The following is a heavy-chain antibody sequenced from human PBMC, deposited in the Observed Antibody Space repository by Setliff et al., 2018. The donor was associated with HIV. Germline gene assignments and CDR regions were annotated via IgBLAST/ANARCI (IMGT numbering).Heavy chain of an antibody. J-gene: IGHJ4*02. CDR2: IYGSGRT. Sequence: FTCTVSGVSISNYYWSWIRQPPGTGLEWIGYIYGSGRTFYNPSLKSRVAISADTSKGQFSLRLSYVTAADTAVYYCVRQGPGSSPPHFGDWGEGTLVTVSS. V-gene: IGHV4-59*08. CDR3: VRQGPGSSPPHFGD. D-gene: IGHD3-10*01. CDR1: GVSISNYY.